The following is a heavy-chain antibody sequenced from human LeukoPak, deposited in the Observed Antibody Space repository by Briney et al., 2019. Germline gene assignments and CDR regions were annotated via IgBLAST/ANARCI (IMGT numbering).Heavy chain of an antibody. CDR3: ARVRAAAGLYFDY. J-gene: IGHJ4*02. CDR1: GFTFSSYA. CDR2: IYSGGST. D-gene: IGHD6-13*01. Sequence: GGSLRLSCGASGFTFSSYAMSWVRQAPGKGLEWVSVIYSGGSTYYADSVKGRFTISRDNSKNTLYLQMNSLRAEDTAVYYCARVRAAAGLYFDYWGQGTLVTVSS. V-gene: IGHV3-53*01.